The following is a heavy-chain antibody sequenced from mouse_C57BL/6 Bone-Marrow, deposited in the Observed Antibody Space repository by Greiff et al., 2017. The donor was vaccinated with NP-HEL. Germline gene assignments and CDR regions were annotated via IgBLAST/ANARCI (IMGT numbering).Heavy chain of an antibody. D-gene: IGHD4-1*01. J-gene: IGHJ3*01. CDR2: SRNKANDYTT. CDR3: ARDALGRGAY. CDR1: GFTFSDFY. Sequence: EVKVVESGGGLVQSGRSLRLSCATSGFTFSDFYMEWVRQAPGKGLEWIAASRNKANDYTTEYSASVKGRFIVSRDTSHSILYLQMNALRAEDTAIYYCARDALGRGAYWGQGTLVTVSA. V-gene: IGHV7-1*01.